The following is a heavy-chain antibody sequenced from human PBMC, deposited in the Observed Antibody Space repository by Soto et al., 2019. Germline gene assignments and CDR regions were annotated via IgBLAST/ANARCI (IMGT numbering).Heavy chain of an antibody. V-gene: IGHV4-39*01. CDR1: GGSISSSSYY. CDR2: IYYSGST. D-gene: IGHD5-12*01. Sequence: SETLSLTCTVSGGSISSSSYYWGWIRQPPGKGLEWIGSIYYSGSTYYNPSLKSRVTISVDTSKNQFSLKPSSVTAADTAVYYCASPPVEDSGYDIYYYGMDVWGQGTTVTVSS. J-gene: IGHJ6*02. CDR3: ASPPVEDSGYDIYYYGMDV.